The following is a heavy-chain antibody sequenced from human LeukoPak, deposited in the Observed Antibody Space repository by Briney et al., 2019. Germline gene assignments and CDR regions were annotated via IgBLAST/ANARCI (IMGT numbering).Heavy chain of an antibody. CDR3: AKDLVGIYYDSSGYNY. CDR1: GFTFSSYA. CDR2: ISGSGGST. J-gene: IGHJ4*02. V-gene: IGHV3-23*01. Sequence: PGGSLRLSCAASGFTFSSYAMSWVRQAPGKGLEWVSAISGSGGSTYYADSVKGRFTISRDNSKNTLYLQMNSLRAEDTAVHYCAKDLVGIYYDSSGYNYWGQGTLVTVSS. D-gene: IGHD3-22*01.